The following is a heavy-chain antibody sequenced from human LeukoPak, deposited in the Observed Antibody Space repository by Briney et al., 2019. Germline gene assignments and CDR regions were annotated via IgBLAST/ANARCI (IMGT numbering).Heavy chain of an antibody. D-gene: IGHD3-10*01. CDR3: ARRGITMVRGVTEFDY. J-gene: IGHJ4*02. CDR1: GFTFSDYY. CDR2: ISSSSSYT. Sequence: GGSLRLSRAASGFTFSDYYMSWIRQAPGKGLEWVPYISSSSSYTNYADSVKGRFTISRDNAKNSLYLQMNSLRAEDTAMYYCARRGITMVRGVTEFDYWGQGTLVTVSS. V-gene: IGHV3-11*06.